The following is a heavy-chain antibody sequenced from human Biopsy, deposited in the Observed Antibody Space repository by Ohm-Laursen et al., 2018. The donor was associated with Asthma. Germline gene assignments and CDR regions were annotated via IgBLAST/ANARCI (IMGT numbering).Heavy chain of an antibody. CDR1: GFTFSSYW. D-gene: IGHD3-22*01. V-gene: IGHV3-30*03. Sequence: SLRLSCTASGFTFSSYWMSRVRQGPGKGLEWVALVSSDGHNKYYEDSVKGRFTISRDNSRNRLYLQINRLTVEDSAVYFCARQSGQDYGDSSGFDIWGQGTKVAVSS. J-gene: IGHJ3*02. CDR2: VSSDGHNK. CDR3: ARQSGQDYGDSSGFDI.